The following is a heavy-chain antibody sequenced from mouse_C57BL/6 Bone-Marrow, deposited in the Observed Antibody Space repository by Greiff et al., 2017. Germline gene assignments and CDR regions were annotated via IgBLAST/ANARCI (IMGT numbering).Heavy chain of an antibody. Sequence: QVQLQQSGAELARPGASVKLSCTASGYTFTSYGISWVKQRTGQGLEWIGEIYPRSGNTYYNAKFKGKATLTADKSSSTAYMELRSLTSEDAAVYIGARWGLRGWFAYWGQGTLVTVSA. D-gene: IGHD2-13*01. V-gene: IGHV1-81*01. J-gene: IGHJ3*01. CDR2: IYPRSGNT. CDR3: ARWGLRGWFAY. CDR1: GYTFTSYG.